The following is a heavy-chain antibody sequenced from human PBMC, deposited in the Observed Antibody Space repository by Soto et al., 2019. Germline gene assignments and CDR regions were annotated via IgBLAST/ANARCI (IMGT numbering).Heavy chain of an antibody. D-gene: IGHD3-10*01. CDR3: ARGLGGFDPLVWFDP. CDR2: INPNSGGT. V-gene: IGHV1-2*02. J-gene: IGHJ5*02. Sequence: ASVKVSCKASGYTFTGYYMHWVRQAPGQGLEWMGWINPNSGGTNYAQKFQGRVTMTRDTSISTAYMELSRLRSDDTAVYYCARGLGGFDPLVWFDPWGQGTLVTVSS. CDR1: GYTFTGYY.